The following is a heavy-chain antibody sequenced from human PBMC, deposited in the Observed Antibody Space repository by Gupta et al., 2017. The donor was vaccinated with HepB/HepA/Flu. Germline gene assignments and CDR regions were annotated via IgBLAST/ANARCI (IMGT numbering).Heavy chain of an antibody. CDR3: AREENGPQTEYLDF. CDR1: HFIFSDYA. J-gene: IGHJ4*02. V-gene: IGHV3-30*04. D-gene: IGHD2/OR15-2a*01. Sequence: QVQLVASGGGVVQPGTSLRLSCAASHFIFSDYAMHWVRQAPGKGLEWVAAVSYGGSNKFHSDSGKGRFFISRDNSEYTLYLQMKRLNVEDTAVYYCAREENGPQTEYLDFWGQGTLVTVSS. CDR2: VSYGGSNK.